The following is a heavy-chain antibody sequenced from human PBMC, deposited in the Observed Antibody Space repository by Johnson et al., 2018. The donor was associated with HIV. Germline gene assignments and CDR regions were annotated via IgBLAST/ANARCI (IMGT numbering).Heavy chain of an antibody. CDR2: INSDGSST. CDR3: AREPQLDTRSNSVALDV. CDR1: GFTFSTYW. D-gene: IGHD1-26*01. V-gene: IGHV3-74*01. Sequence: VQLVESGGGLVQPGGSLRLSCAASGFTFSTYWMHWVRQAPGKGLVWISRINSDGSSTTYADSVKGRFTISRDNSKNSLYLQLNSLRAEDTALYYCAREPQLDTRSNSVALDVWGQGTMVTVSS. J-gene: IGHJ3*01.